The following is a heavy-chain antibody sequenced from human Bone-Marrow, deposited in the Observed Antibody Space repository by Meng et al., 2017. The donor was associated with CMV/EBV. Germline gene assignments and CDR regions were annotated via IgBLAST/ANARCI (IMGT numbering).Heavy chain of an antibody. CDR3: ARDPLRFLEWLDGFDI. V-gene: IGHV3-7*01. J-gene: IGHJ3*02. CDR2: IKQDGSEK. D-gene: IGHD3-3*01. Sequence: GESLKISCAASGFTFSSYWMSWVRQAPGKGLEWVANIKQDGSEKYYVDSVKGRFTISRDNAKNSLYLQMNSLRAEDTAVYYCARDPLRFLEWLDGFDIWGQGTMVTVSS. CDR1: GFTFSSYW.